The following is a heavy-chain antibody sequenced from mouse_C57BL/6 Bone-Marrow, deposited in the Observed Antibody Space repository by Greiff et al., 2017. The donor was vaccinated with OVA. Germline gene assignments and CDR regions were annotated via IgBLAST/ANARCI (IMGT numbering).Heavy chain of an antibody. V-gene: IGHV1-55*01. CDR2: FYPGSGST. J-gene: IGHJ2*01. Sequence: QVQLQQPGAELVKPGASVKMSCKASGYTFTSYWITWVKQRPGQGLEWIGDFYPGSGSTNYNEKFKNKATLTVDTSSSTVYMQLSSLTSEDSAVYDCARWGYWGQGTTLTVSS. CDR3: ARWGY. CDR1: GYTFTSYW.